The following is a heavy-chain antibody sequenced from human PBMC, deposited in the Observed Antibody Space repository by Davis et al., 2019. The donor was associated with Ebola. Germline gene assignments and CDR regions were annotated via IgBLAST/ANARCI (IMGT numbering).Heavy chain of an antibody. J-gene: IGHJ6*02. V-gene: IGHV3-30*02. Sequence: GGSLRLSCAASGFIFRSYVIHWVRQAPGKGLEWVAFIRSDGINRYYADSVKGRFTISRDNSKNTVDLQMNSLRREDTAVYYCAKDWRYDSRLRKSYYYGMDVWGQGTTVTVSS. CDR1: GFIFRSYV. CDR2: IRSDGINR. D-gene: IGHD3-22*01. CDR3: AKDWRYDSRLRKSYYYGMDV.